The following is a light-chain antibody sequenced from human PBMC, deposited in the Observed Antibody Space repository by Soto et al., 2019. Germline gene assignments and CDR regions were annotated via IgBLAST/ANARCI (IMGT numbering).Light chain of an antibody. CDR3: QQSYSNQYT. CDR1: QSISSY. V-gene: IGKV1-39*01. CDR2: AAS. J-gene: IGKJ2*01. Sequence: IQMTQSPSSLSASVGDRVTITCRSSQSISSYLNWYQQKPGKAPKLLIYAASSLQSGVPSRFSGSGSGTDFTLTISSLQPEDFATYYCQQSYSNQYTFGQGTK.